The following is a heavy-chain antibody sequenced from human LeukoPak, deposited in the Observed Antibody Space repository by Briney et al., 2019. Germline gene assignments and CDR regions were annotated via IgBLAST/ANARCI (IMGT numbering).Heavy chain of an antibody. J-gene: IGHJ4*02. CDR3: ASKWFCGGDCYYQIDF. CDR2: IRYGGTNT. Sequence: GGSLRLSCAASGFSFSNYGMHWVRQAPGKGLEWVAFIRYGGTNTYYADSVKSRFTISRDNSKNTLFLQMNSLRPEDTAVYYCASKWFCGGDCYYQIDFWGQGTLVTVSS. D-gene: IGHD2-21*02. V-gene: IGHV3-30*02. CDR1: GFSFSNYG.